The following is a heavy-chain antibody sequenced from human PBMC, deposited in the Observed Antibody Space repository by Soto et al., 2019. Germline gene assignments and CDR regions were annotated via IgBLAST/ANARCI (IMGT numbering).Heavy chain of an antibody. Sequence: SPTLSLTCSISGDSVSSNTAAWNRIRSSPSRGLEWLGRTYYRSNWRHDYAVSVRSRITVNPDTSKNHFSLQLNSVTPDDTAVYYCARGVAGSGFDLWGQGTLVTVS. D-gene: IGHD6-19*01. CDR1: GDSVSSNTAA. CDR2: TYYRSNWRH. CDR3: ARGVAGSGFDL. J-gene: IGHJ4*02. V-gene: IGHV6-1*01.